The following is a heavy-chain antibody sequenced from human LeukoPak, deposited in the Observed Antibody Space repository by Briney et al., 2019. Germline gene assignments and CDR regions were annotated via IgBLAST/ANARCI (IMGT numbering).Heavy chain of an antibody. CDR3: ARVGRGYSTYGGLSDP. J-gene: IGHJ5*02. CDR2: IKQDGSEK. CDR1: GFTFSSYW. Sequence: GGSLRLSCAASGFTFSSYWMSWVRQAPGKGLEWVANIKQDGSEKYYVDSVKGRFTISRDNAKNSLYLQMNSLRAEDTAVYYCARVGRGYSTYGGLSDPWGQGTLVTVSS. V-gene: IGHV3-7*01. D-gene: IGHD4-11*01.